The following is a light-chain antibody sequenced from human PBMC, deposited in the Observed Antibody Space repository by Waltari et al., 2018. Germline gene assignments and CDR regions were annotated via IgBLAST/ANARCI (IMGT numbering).Light chain of an antibody. CDR2: EVS. CDR1: SNDVGGYGY. Sequence: QSALTQPASVSGSPGQSITISCTGTSNDVGGYGYVSWYQQYPGRAPKLIIYEVSYRPSGISTRFPGSKSGNTASLTISGLQADDEADYYCSSHTSTVPHVFGTGTRVTV. J-gene: IGLJ1*01. CDR3: SSHTSTVPHV. V-gene: IGLV2-14*01.